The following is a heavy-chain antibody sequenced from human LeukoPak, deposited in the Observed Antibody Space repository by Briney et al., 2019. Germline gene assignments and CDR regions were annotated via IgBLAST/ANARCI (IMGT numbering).Heavy chain of an antibody. CDR2: IKQDGFTK. Sequence: GGSLRLSCAASGFTFSNAWMSWVRQAPGKGLEWVANIKQDGFTKYYVDSVRGRFTISRDSAKNSLSLQMNSLRAEDTAVYYCARVEFGEYSSYFDDWGQGTLVTVSS. CDR3: ARVEFGEYSSYFDD. V-gene: IGHV3-7*01. D-gene: IGHD3-10*01. CDR1: GFTFSNAW. J-gene: IGHJ4*02.